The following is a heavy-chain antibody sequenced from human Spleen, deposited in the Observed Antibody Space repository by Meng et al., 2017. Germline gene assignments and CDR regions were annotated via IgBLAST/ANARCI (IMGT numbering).Heavy chain of an antibody. J-gene: IGHJ4*02. D-gene: IGHD3-10*01. CDR2: INGGNGNT. V-gene: IGHV1-3*01. Sequence: QVLLVQAGSVSRKPGAALPVSLKTAGYSFTTFAIHLVRQAPGQGLQWMGWINGGNGNTKYSQKFQGRVAITRDTSASMAYMELSSLRSEDTAVYYCARCYYYGSGTFDYWGQGTLVTVSS. CDR1: GYSFTTFA. CDR3: ARCYYYGSGTFDY.